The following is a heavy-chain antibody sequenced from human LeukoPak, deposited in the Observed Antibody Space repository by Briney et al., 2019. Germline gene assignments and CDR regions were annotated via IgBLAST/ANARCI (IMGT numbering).Heavy chain of an antibody. CDR2: ISGSGGST. V-gene: IGHV3-23*01. Sequence: GGSLRLSCAASGFTFSSYAMSRVRQAPGKGLEWVSTISGSGGSTYYADSVKGRFTISRDNSKNTLYLQMNSLRAEDTAVYYCAKERVSYSSGWYQDYWGQGTLVTVSS. CDR1: GFTFSSYA. CDR3: AKERVSYSSGWYQDY. J-gene: IGHJ4*02. D-gene: IGHD6-19*01.